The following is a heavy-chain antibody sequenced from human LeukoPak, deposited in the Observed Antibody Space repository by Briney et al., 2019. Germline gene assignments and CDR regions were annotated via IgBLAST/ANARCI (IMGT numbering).Heavy chain of an antibody. CDR1: GNTFTSYY. CDR3: ARAKPYYSSPSWYSYYYYMDV. J-gene: IGHJ6*03. Sequence: ASVKVFCKASGNTFTSYYTNWVRQVTGQGLEWMGWMNPNSGNTGYAQKFQGRVTMTMNTSINTAYMELSSLRSEDTAVYYCARAKPYYSSPSWYSYYYYMDVWGQGTTVTVSS. D-gene: IGHD2-2*01. CDR2: MNPNSGNT. V-gene: IGHV1-8*01.